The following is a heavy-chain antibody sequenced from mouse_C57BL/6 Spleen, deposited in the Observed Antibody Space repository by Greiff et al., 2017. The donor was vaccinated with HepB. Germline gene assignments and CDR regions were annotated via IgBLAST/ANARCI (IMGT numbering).Heavy chain of an antibody. D-gene: IGHD1-1*01. CDR1: GYAFSSSW. V-gene: IGHV1-82*01. CDR2: IYPGDGDT. J-gene: IGHJ1*03. Sequence: VQLQESGPELVKPGASVKISCKASGYAFSSSWMNWVKQRPGKGLEWIGRIYPGDGDTNYNGKFKGKATLTADKSSSTAYMQLSSLTSEDSAVYFCARDYGTTVVAEDWYFDVWGTGTTVTVSS. CDR3: ARDYGTTVVAEDWYFDV.